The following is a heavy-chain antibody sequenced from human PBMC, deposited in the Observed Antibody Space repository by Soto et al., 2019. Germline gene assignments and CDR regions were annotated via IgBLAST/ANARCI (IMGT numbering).Heavy chain of an antibody. Sequence: GGSLRLSCAASGLTFGDYWMHWVRQPPGKGPEWVSRMTGDGRTTQYADSVKGRFTASRDNAKSTLYLQMNSLRAEDTAVYYCATAEVDYWGTGTLVTVSS. V-gene: IGHV3-74*03. CDR2: MTGDGRTT. CDR1: GLTFGDYW. CDR3: ATAEVDY. J-gene: IGHJ4*02.